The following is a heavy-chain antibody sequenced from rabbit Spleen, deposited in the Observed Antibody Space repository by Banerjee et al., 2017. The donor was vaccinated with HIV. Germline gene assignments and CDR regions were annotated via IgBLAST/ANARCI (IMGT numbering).Heavy chain of an antibody. CDR3: ARDTNNYFNL. V-gene: IGHV1S45*01. Sequence: QEQLVESGGGLVQPEGSLTLTCTASGFTLSTFWMCWVRQAPGKGLEWIACIYATSSGSTYYANWARGRFTISKTSSTAVTLQMTSLTVADTATYFCARDTNNYFNLWGPGTLVTVS. CDR2: IYATSSGST. CDR1: GFTLSTFW. J-gene: IGHJ4*01. D-gene: IGHD1-1*01.